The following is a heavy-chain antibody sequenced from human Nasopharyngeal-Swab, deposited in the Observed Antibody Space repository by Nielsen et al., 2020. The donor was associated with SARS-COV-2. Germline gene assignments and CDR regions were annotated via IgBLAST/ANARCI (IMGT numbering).Heavy chain of an antibody. V-gene: IGHV3-21*01. D-gene: IGHD3-22*01. J-gene: IGHJ4*02. Sequence: GGSLRLSCAASGFTFGSYSMNWVRQAPGKGLEWVSSISSSSSYIYYADSVKGRFTISRDNAKNSLYLQMNSLRAEDTAVYYCASPRGYYDSSGAFDYWGQGTLVTVSS. CDR1: GFTFGSYS. CDR3: ASPRGYYDSSGAFDY. CDR2: ISSSSSYI.